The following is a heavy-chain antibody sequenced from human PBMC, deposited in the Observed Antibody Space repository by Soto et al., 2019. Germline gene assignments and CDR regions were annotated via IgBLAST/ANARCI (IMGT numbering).Heavy chain of an antibody. CDR3: AKSPGYDSSGIYYFDY. J-gene: IGHJ4*02. Sequence: EVQLLESGGGLVQPGGSLRLSCAASGFTFSSYAMSWVRQAPGKGLEWDSAISGSGGSTYYADSVKGRFTISRDNSKNTLYLQMNSLRAEDTAVYYCAKSPGYDSSGIYYFDYWGQGTLVPVSS. V-gene: IGHV3-23*01. D-gene: IGHD3-22*01. CDR1: GFTFSSYA. CDR2: ISGSGGST.